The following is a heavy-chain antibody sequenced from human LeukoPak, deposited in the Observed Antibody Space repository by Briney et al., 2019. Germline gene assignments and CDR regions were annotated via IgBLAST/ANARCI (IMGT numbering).Heavy chain of an antibody. CDR2: ISASGIST. Sequence: GGSLRLSCAASGFTFSSYSMSWVRQAPGKGLEWVSAISASGISTYYADSVKGRFTISRDNSKNTLYLQMNSLRADDTAVYYCARDSGYCSSTTCRLEYWGQGTLVTVSS. D-gene: IGHD2-2*01. V-gene: IGHV3-23*01. J-gene: IGHJ4*02. CDR1: GFTFSSYS. CDR3: ARDSGYCSSTTCRLEY.